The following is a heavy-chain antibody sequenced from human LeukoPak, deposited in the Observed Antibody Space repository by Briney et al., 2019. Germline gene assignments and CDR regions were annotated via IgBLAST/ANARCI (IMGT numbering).Heavy chain of an antibody. V-gene: IGHV3-74*01. D-gene: IGHD6-19*01. Sequence: GGSLRLSCAASGLTFSSYWMDWVRQAPGQGLVWVSRIKTDGSSTSYADSVKGRFTISRDNAKNTLYMQMNSLRAEDTAVYYCARERSSGWSDYWGQGTLVTVSS. J-gene: IGHJ4*02. CDR1: GLTFSSYW. CDR2: IKTDGSST. CDR3: ARERSSGWSDY.